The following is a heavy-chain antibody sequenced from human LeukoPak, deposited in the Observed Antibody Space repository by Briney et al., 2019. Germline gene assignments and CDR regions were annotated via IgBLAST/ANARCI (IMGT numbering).Heavy chain of an antibody. CDR2: MNPNSGNT. J-gene: IGHJ4*02. D-gene: IGHD6-13*01. CDR3: ARGLPVGWSSLGFDY. CDR1: GYTFTSYD. Sequence: ASVKVSCKASGYTFTSYDINWVRQATGHGLEWMGWMNPNSGNTGYAQKFQGRVTMTRNTSISTAYMELSSLRSEDTAVYYCARGLPVGWSSLGFDYWGQGTLVTVSS. V-gene: IGHV1-8*01.